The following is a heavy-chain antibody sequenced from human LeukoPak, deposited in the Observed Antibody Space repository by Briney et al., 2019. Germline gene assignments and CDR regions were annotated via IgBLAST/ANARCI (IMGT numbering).Heavy chain of an antibody. V-gene: IGHV1-46*01. Sequence: ASVKVSCKASGYTFTSYYMHWVRQAPGQGLEWMGIINPSGGSTSYAQKLQGRVTMTTDTSTSTAYMELRSLRSDDTAVYYCARRYDFWSGYLDYWGQGTLVTVSS. CDR3: ARRYDFWSGYLDY. CDR2: INPSGGST. J-gene: IGHJ4*02. D-gene: IGHD3-3*01. CDR1: GYTFTSYY.